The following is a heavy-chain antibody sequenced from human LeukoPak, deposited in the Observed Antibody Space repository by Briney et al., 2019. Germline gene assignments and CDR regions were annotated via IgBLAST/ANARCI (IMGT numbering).Heavy chain of an antibody. J-gene: IGHJ4*02. CDR1: GFTFSSNA. V-gene: IGHV3-23*01. Sequence: GGSLRLSCAASGFTFSSNAMKWVRQAPGKGLEWVSGISGSGGSTYSADSVKGRFTISRDNSKKTVYLQMNSLRAEDTAVYYCAKDRGLVGSTPSNFDYWGQGTLVTVSS. CDR2: ISGSGGST. D-gene: IGHD1-26*01. CDR3: AKDRGLVGSTPSNFDY.